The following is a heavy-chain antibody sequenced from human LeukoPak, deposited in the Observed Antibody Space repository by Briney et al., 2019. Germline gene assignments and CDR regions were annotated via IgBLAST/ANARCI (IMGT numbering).Heavy chain of an antibody. CDR2: IPSDGSDN. V-gene: IGHV3-30*02. CDR1: VFTFSTYC. D-gene: IGHD4-17*01. CDR3: AKGLGDYDDFRLGY. Sequence: PGGSLRLSCAASVFTFSTYCFHWVRQAPGKGLAWVAFIPSDGSDNYYANSVKGRFTISRDNSKNTLYLQMNSLRSEDTAVYYCAKGLGDYDDFRLGYWGQGTLVTVSS. J-gene: IGHJ4*02.